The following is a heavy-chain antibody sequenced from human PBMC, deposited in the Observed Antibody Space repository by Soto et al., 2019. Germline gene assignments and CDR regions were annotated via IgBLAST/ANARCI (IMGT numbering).Heavy chain of an antibody. J-gene: IGHJ4*02. V-gene: IGHV4-59*01. CDR3: AREGMGFGYSYGFDY. CDR2: IYYSGST. D-gene: IGHD5-18*01. Sequence: QVQLQESGPGLVKPSETLSLTCTVSGGSISSYYWSWIRQPPGKGLEWIGYIYYSGSTNYNPSLKSRVTISVDTSKNQFSLKLSSVPAADTAVYYCAREGMGFGYSYGFDYWGQGTLVTVSS. CDR1: GGSISSYY.